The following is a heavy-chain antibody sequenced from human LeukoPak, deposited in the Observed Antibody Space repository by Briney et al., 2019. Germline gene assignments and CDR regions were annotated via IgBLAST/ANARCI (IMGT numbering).Heavy chain of an antibody. J-gene: IGHJ5*02. CDR1: GYTFTNYG. CDR2: ISAYNGAT. Sequence: ASVKVSCKTSGYTFTNYGISWVRQAPGQGLEWMGWISAYNGATNYARKFQGRVAMTTDTSTSTAYMELGSLRSDDTAVYYCAGDSAVPSPFWFDPWGQGTLVTVSS. CDR3: AGDSAVPSPFWFDP. D-gene: IGHD6-6*01. V-gene: IGHV1-18*01.